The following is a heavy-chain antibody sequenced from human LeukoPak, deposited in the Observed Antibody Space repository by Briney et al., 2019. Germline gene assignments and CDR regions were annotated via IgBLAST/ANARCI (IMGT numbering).Heavy chain of an antibody. V-gene: IGHV4-34*01. Sequence: SETLSLTCAVYGGSFSGYYWSWIRQPPGKGLEWIGEINHSGSTNYNPSLKSRVTISVDKSKNEFSLKLSSVTAADTAVYYCARMESMTTVILFDPWGQGTLVTVSS. CDR3: ARMESMTTVILFDP. J-gene: IGHJ5*02. CDR1: GGSFSGYY. CDR2: INHSGST. D-gene: IGHD4-17*01.